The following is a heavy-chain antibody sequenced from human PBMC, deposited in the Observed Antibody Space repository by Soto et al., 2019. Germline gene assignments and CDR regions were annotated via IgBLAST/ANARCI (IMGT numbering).Heavy chain of an antibody. D-gene: IGHD3-3*01. J-gene: IGHJ4*02. CDR3: ARADLTVTYYDFWSGYFFPTSFDY. Sequence: SETLSLTCTVSGGSISSYYWSWIRQPPGKGLERIGYIYYSGSTNYNPSLKSRVTISVDTSKNQFSLKLSSVTAADTAVYYCARADLTVTYYDFWSGYFFPTSFDYWGQGTLVTVSS. V-gene: IGHV4-59*01. CDR2: IYYSGST. CDR1: GGSISSYY.